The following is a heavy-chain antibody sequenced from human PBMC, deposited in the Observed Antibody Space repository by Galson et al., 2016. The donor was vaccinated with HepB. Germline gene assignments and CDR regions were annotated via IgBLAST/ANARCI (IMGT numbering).Heavy chain of an antibody. CDR1: GFTFSGSA. CDR3: AKDSRLRFLEWLSSYYFDS. D-gene: IGHD3-3*01. V-gene: IGHV3-73*01. J-gene: IGHJ4*02. CDR2: IRSKANSYAT. Sequence: SLRLSCAASGFTFSGSAMHWVRQASGKGLEWVGRIRSKANSYATAYAASVKGRFTISRDDSKNTAYLQMNSLRAEDTAVYYCAKDSRLRFLEWLSSYYFDSWGQGTLVTVSS.